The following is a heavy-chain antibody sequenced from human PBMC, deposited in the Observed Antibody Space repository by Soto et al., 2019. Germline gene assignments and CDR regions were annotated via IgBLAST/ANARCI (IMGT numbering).Heavy chain of an antibody. Sequence: QVQLVRSGADVKKPGASVKVSCKASGYTFTSFGINWVRQAPGQGLEWMGWISGYNGNTNYAQNLQDRVTMTRDTSTSTAYMELRSLRSDDTAVYYCARPTDFYYYAMDVWGQGTTVTVSS. V-gene: IGHV1-18*01. J-gene: IGHJ6*02. CDR2: ISGYNGNT. CDR3: ARPTDFYYYAMDV. CDR1: GYTFTSFG.